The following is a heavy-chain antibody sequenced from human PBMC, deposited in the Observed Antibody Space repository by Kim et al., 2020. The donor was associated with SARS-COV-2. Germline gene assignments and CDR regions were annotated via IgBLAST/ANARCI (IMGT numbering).Heavy chain of an antibody. CDR3: ASAISRTVDY. CDR2: MCHSGST. D-gene: IGHD3-9*01. CDR1: GGSISSSNC. V-gene: IGHV4-4*02. J-gene: IGHJ4*02. Sequence: SETLSLTCVVSGGSISSSNCWSWVRQPPGKGLEWIGEMCHSGSTNYNPSLKSRVTISADKSKNQFSLKLTSVTAADTAVYYCASAISRTVDYWGQGILVTVSS.